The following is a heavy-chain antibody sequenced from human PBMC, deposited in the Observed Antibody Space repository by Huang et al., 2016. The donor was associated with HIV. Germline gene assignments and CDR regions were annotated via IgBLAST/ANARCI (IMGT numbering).Heavy chain of an antibody. D-gene: IGHD3-16*01. CDR2: DDPFFRTG. J-gene: IGHJ6*03. CDR1: GDTFKRLG. CDR3: ARVAEEGLIRRSYYYHMDV. Sequence: QVQLVQSGAEVKKPGSSVKVSCKDSGKASGDTFKRLGVRWVRTATGRGVWVKRGDDPFFRTGKYAQEVQGRLTISADGSTKAAYMVLNRLRSEGTAVYYGARVAEEGLIRRSYYYHMDVWGTGTSVIVSS. V-gene: IGHV1-69*13.